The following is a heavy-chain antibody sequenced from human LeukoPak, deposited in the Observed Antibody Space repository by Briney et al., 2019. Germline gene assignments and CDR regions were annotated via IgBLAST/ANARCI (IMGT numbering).Heavy chain of an antibody. J-gene: IGHJ4*02. CDR3: ARDLSIASVSSNNY. Sequence: GASVKVSCKASGYTLTDYYMHWVRQAPGQGLEWMGWINPNSGGTNYAQKFQGRVTMTRDTSIRTAYMELSRLRSDDTAVYYCARDLSIASVSSNNYWGQGTLVTVSS. CDR2: INPNSGGT. D-gene: IGHD6-13*01. V-gene: IGHV1-2*02. CDR1: GYTLTDYY.